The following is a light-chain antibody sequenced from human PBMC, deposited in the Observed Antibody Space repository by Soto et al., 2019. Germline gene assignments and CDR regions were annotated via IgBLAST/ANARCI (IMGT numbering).Light chain of an antibody. CDR1: SSDVGSYNF. J-gene: IGLJ3*02. Sequence: QSALTQPASVSGSPGQSITISCTGTSSDVGSYNFVSWYQQHPGKAPKLIIYEGSKRPSGVSHRFSGSKSGDTASLTISGLQAEDEADYYCCSYAGSSTRWVFGGGTKVTVL. CDR3: CSYAGSSTRWV. CDR2: EGS. V-gene: IGLV2-23*01.